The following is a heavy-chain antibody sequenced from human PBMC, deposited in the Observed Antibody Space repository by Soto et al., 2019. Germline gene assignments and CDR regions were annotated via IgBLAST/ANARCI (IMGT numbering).Heavy chain of an antibody. CDR1: GGSISSSNYY. J-gene: IGHJ4*02. CDR3: ARRVGSSWTNYFDY. V-gene: IGHV4-39*01. Sequence: SETLSLTCTFSGGSISSSNYYWGWIRQPPGKGLEWIGSIYYSGSTYYNPSLKSRVTISVDTSKNQFSLKLSSVTAADTAVYYCARRVGSSWTNYFDYWGQGTLVTVSS. CDR2: IYYSGST. D-gene: IGHD6-13*01.